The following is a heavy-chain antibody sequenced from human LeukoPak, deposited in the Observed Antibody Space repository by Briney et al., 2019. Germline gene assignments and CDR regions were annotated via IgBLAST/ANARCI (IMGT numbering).Heavy chain of an antibody. D-gene: IGHD6-13*01. Sequence: ASVKVSCKASGYTFTSYDINWVRQATGQGLEWMGWMNPNSGNTGYAQKFQGRVTMTRNTSISTAYMELSSLRSEDTAVYYCVIMSSSWYGGGDYWGQGTLVTVSS. V-gene: IGHV1-8*01. CDR2: MNPNSGNT. J-gene: IGHJ4*02. CDR3: VIMSSSWYGGGDY. CDR1: GYTFTSYD.